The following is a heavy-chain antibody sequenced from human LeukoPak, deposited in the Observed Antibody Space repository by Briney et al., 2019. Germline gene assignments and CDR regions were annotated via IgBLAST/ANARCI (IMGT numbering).Heavy chain of an antibody. V-gene: IGHV4-59*01. CDR2: IYYSGST. CDR3: ARDILTGYGWLD. D-gene: IGHD3-9*01. J-gene: IGHJ4*02. Sequence: SETLSLTCTVSVGSLSSYYWSWIRQPPGQGLEWIGYIYYSGSTNYNPSLKSRVTISVDTSKNQFSLKLSSVTAADTAVYYCARDILTGYGWLDWGQGTLVTVSS. CDR1: VGSLSSYY.